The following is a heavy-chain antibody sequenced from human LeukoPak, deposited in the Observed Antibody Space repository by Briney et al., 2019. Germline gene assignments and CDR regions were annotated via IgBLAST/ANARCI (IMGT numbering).Heavy chain of an antibody. CDR2: ISSSSSYI. CDR3: ARDLTTVVTDAFGI. J-gene: IGHJ3*02. Sequence: PGGSLRLSCAASGFTFSSYSMNWVRQAPGKGLEWVSSISSSSSYIYYADSVKGRFTISRDNAKNSLYLQMNSLRAEDTAVYYCARDLTTVVTDAFGIWGQGTMVTVSS. D-gene: IGHD4-23*01. V-gene: IGHV3-21*01. CDR1: GFTFSSYS.